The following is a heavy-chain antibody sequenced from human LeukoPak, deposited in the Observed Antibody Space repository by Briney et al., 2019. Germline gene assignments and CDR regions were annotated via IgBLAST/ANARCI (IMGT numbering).Heavy chain of an antibody. V-gene: IGHV1-18*01. J-gene: IGHJ6*02. D-gene: IGHD3-3*01. CDR3: AKDGYYDFWSGYWEVDYYYGMDV. CDR1: GYTFTSYG. CDR2: ISAYSGDT. Sequence: ASVKVSCKASGYTFTSYGISWVRQAPGQGLEWMGWISAYSGDTNYAQKFQGRATMTTDTSTSTAYMELRSLSSDDTAVYYCAKDGYYDFWSGYWEVDYYYGMDVWGQGTTVTVSS.